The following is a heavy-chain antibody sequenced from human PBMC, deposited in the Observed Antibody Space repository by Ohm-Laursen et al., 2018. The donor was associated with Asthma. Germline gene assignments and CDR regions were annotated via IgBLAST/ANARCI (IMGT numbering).Heavy chain of an antibody. Sequence: VSSVKVSCKASGGTFSSYAISWVRQAPGQGLEWMGGIIPIFGTANYAQKFQGRVTITADESTSTAYMELSSLRSEDTAVYYCASNPNYGDYQGFDYWGQGTLVTVSS. CDR1: GGTFSSYA. D-gene: IGHD4-17*01. CDR2: IIPIFGTA. J-gene: IGHJ4*02. V-gene: IGHV1-69*01. CDR3: ASNPNYGDYQGFDY.